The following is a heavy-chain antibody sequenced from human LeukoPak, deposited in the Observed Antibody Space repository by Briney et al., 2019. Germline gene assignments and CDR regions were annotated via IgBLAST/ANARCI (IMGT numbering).Heavy chain of an antibody. Sequence: ASVKVSCKASGYTFTGYHMHWVRQAPGQGLEWMGRINPNSGDTNYAQKLQGRVTMTTDTSTSTAYMELRSLRSDDTAVYYCARRNAVNAFDIWGQGTMVTVSS. CDR1: GYTFTGYH. CDR2: INPNSGDT. CDR3: ARRNAVNAFDI. J-gene: IGHJ3*02. V-gene: IGHV1-2*06. D-gene: IGHD2-2*01.